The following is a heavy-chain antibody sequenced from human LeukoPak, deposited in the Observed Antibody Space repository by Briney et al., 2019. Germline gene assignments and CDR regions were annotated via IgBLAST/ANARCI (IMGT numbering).Heavy chain of an antibody. Sequence: GGSLRLSCAASGFTFSSYGMHWVRQAPGKGLEWVAFIRYDGSNKYYADSVKGRFTISRDNAKNSLYLQMNSLRAEDTAVYYCASLNGARTRNGMDVWGQGTTVTVSS. CDR2: IRYDGSNK. CDR1: GFTFSSYG. V-gene: IGHV3-30*02. D-gene: IGHD2-8*01. CDR3: ASLNGARTRNGMDV. J-gene: IGHJ6*02.